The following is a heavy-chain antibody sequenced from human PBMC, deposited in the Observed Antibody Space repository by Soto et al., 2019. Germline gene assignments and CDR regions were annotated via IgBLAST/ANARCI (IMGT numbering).Heavy chain of an antibody. CDR1: GGTFSSYA. D-gene: IGHD5-18*01. J-gene: IGHJ6*02. CDR2: IIPIFGTA. CDR3: ARPVDTAMVNHYYYGMDV. Sequence: GASVKVSCKASGGTFSSYAISWVRQAPGQGLEWMGGIIPIFGTANYAQKFQGRVTITADKSTSTAYMELSSLRSEDAAVYYCARPVDTAMVNHYYYGMDVWGQGTTVTVSS. V-gene: IGHV1-69*06.